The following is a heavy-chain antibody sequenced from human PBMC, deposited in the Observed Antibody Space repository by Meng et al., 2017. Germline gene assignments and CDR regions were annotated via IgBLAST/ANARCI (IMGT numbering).Heavy chain of an antibody. CDR1: VGYIISNNW. V-gene: IGHV4-4*02. Sequence: LQTQGARVVKPARSVYLPWTVSVGYIISNNWCEWSRQPPWKGLESIGEVYHNWNANSYRSLNSRVTISVDKSKNQFSQKLSFVAAADTAIYYCARELDAVVVTAYDLWGQGTLVTVSS. CDR2: VYHNWNA. D-gene: IGHD2-21*02. J-gene: IGHJ4*02. CDR3: ARELDAVVVTAYDL.